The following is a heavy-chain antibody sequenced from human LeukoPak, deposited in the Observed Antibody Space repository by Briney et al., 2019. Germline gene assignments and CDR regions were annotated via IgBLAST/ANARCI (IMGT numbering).Heavy chain of an antibody. Sequence: ASVKVSCKASGYXFTRYYINWVRQAPGQGLEWMGIINPSGGSTSNAQKFQGRVTMTRDTSTSTVYMELSSLRSEDTAVYYCARVRDDSSGPLDYWGQGTLVTVSS. V-gene: IGHV1-46*01. CDR3: ARVRDDSSGPLDY. J-gene: IGHJ4*02. D-gene: IGHD3-22*01. CDR2: INPSGGST. CDR1: GYXFTRYY.